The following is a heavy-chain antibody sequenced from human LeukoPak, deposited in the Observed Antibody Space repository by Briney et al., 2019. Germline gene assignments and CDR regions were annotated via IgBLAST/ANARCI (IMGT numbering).Heavy chain of an antibody. D-gene: IGHD6-13*01. CDR3: ARVTGYMTEDYFDY. J-gene: IGHJ4*02. CDR2: INHSGST. Sequence: SETLSLTCAVYGGSFSGYYWRWIRQPPGKGLEWIGEINHSGSTNYNPSLNRRVTISLDTSKHQFSLRLRSVTAANTAVYYCARVTGYMTEDYFDYWGQGTLITVSS. V-gene: IGHV4-34*01. CDR1: GGSFSGYY.